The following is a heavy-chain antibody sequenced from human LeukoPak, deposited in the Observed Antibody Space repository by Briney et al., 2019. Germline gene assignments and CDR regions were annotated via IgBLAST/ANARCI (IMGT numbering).Heavy chain of an antibody. V-gene: IGHV3-21*01. Sequence: GGSLRLSCAASGFTFSSYSMNWVRQAPGKGLEWVSSISSISSYIYYADSVKGRFTISRDNAKNSLYLQMNSLRAEDTAAYYCARDSIAVAGTGVDYWGQGTLVTVSS. CDR2: ISSISSYI. J-gene: IGHJ4*02. CDR1: GFTFSSYS. CDR3: ARDSIAVAGTGVDY. D-gene: IGHD6-19*01.